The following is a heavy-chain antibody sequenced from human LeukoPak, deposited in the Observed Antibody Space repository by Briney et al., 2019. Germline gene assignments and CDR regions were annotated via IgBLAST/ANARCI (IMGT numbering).Heavy chain of an antibody. Sequence: SETLSLTCTVSGGSISSYYWSWIRQPPGKGLECIGYIYYSGSTNYNPSLKSRVTISVDTSKNQFSLKLSSVTAADTAVYYCARDQRATMEFDYWGQGTLVTVSS. CDR3: ARDQRATMEFDY. CDR1: GGSISSYY. V-gene: IGHV4-59*01. CDR2: IYYSGST. D-gene: IGHD5-12*01. J-gene: IGHJ4*02.